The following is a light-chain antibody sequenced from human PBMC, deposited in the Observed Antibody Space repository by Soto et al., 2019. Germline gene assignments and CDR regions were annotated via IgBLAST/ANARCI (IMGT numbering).Light chain of an antibody. CDR3: MQGTHCLMST. V-gene: IGKV2-30*01. Sequence: DVLMTQSPLSLPITLGQPASISCRSSQSLVYSDGNTYLNWFQQRPGQSPRRLIYKVSNRDSGVPDRLSGSGSGTDFTLKISRVEAEDVGVYYCMQGTHCLMSTFGQGTKLEIK. CDR2: KVS. CDR1: QSLVYSDGNTY. J-gene: IGKJ2*01.